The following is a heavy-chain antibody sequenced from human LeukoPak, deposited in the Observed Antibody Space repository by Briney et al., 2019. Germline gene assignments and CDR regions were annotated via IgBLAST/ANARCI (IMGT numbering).Heavy chain of an antibody. J-gene: IGHJ4*02. V-gene: IGHV1-18*01. CDR1: GYTFISYG. Sequence: GASVKVSCKASGYTFISYGINWVRQAPGQGLEWMGWISPHNGNTNYAQKLQGRVTMTTDTSTSTAYMEVRSLRSDYTAVYYCARAWIAVAGPGTSDYWGQGTLVMVSS. D-gene: IGHD6-19*01. CDR2: ISPHNGNT. CDR3: ARAWIAVAGPGTSDY.